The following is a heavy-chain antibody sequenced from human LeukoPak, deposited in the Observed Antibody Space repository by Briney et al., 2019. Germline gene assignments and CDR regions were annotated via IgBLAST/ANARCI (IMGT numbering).Heavy chain of an antibody. J-gene: IGHJ6*02. CDR1: GFTCSDHY. V-gene: IGHV3-72*01. Sequence: TGGSLRLSCAASGFTCSDHYMDWVRQAPGKGLEWVGRTRNKEKSYTTEYAASVRGRFTVSSDDSKNSLYLQMNSLRSDDTAVYYCVRSGSSAQEDYPYNAMDVWGQGTTVTVSS. CDR3: VRSGSSAQEDYPYNAMDV. CDR2: TRNKEKSYTT. D-gene: IGHD1-26*01.